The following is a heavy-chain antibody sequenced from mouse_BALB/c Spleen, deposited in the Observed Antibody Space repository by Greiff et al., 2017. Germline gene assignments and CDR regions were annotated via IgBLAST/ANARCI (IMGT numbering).Heavy chain of an antibody. CDR3: ARDNYYGSSYPFAY. D-gene: IGHD1-1*01. J-gene: IGHJ3*01. V-gene: IGHV2-6-7*01. CDR2: IWGDGST. Sequence: QVQLKESGPGLVAPSQSLSITCTVSGFSLTGYGVNWVRQPPGKGLEWLGMIWGDGSTDYNSALKSRLSISKDNSKSQVFLKMNSLQTDDTARYYCARDNYYGSSYPFAYWGQGTLVTVSA. CDR1: GFSLTGYG.